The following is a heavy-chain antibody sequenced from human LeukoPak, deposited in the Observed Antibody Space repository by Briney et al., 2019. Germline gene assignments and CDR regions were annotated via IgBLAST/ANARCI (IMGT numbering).Heavy chain of an antibody. Sequence: GGSLRLSCATSGFTFNIYAMNWFRQAPGKGLEWVSIISGNGINAYYADSVKGRFTISRDDSKNTLYLQMNSLRVDDTAIYYCARGVSDWGQGTLVTVAS. CDR2: ISGNGINA. J-gene: IGHJ4*02. CDR1: GFTFNIYA. CDR3: ARGVSD. D-gene: IGHD3-16*01. V-gene: IGHV3-23*01.